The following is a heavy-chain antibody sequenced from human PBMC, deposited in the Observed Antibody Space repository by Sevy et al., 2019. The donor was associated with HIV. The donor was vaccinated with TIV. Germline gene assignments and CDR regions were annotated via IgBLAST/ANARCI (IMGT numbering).Heavy chain of an antibody. Sequence: GGSLRLSCRGSGFSFSDFYMSWIRQAPGKGLEWVSHITGSGFTIYQADSVKGRFATSRDNAKNSLFLQMNRLQVEDTATYFCVGRRYRVGHSWSYFFDFWGQGTPVTVSS. CDR1: GFSFSDFY. D-gene: IGHD5-18*01. CDR2: ITGSGFTI. V-gene: IGHV3-11*01. CDR3: VGRRYRVGHSWSYFFDF. J-gene: IGHJ4*02.